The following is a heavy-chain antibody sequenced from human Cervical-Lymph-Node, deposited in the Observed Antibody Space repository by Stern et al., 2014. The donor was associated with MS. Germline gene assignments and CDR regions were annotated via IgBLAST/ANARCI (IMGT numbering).Heavy chain of an antibody. Sequence: VQMVASGGGVVQPGRSLRLSCAASGFVFRRYALHWVRQATGKGLEWVALISYDERYKSYTDSVKGRFTFSRDNSNNTVDLEMNSLRLEDTAVYYGAKGGSGSYLDWGQGSLVTVSS. V-gene: IGHV3-30*04. J-gene: IGHJ4*02. CDR1: GFVFRRYA. CDR2: ISYDERYK. CDR3: AKGGSGSYLD. D-gene: IGHD1-26*01.